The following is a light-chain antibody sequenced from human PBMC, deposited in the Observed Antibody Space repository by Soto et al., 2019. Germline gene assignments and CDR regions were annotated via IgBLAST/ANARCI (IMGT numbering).Light chain of an antibody. Sequence: VLTQSNGTLSLSPGERATLSCRASQSVSSSYLAWYQQRPGQAPRLLIYGASSRATGIPARFSGSGSGTEFTLTISSLQSEDFAIYSCQQYNNWPRTFGQGTKVDIK. V-gene: IGKV3D-15*01. CDR1: QSVSSSY. CDR3: QQYNNWPRT. J-gene: IGKJ1*01. CDR2: GAS.